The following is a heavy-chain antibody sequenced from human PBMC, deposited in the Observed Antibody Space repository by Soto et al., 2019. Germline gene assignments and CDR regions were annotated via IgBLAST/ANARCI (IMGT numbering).Heavy chain of an antibody. Sequence: SETLSLTCTVSGGSISSYYWSWIRQPPGKGLEWIGYIYYSGSTNYNPSLKSRVTISVDTSKNQFSLKLSSVTAADTAVYYCARERLLDYGDYGGYYYYYMDVWGKGTTVTVSS. CDR3: ARERLLDYGDYGGYYYYYMDV. V-gene: IGHV4-59*01. D-gene: IGHD4-17*01. J-gene: IGHJ6*03. CDR1: GGSISSYY. CDR2: IYYSGST.